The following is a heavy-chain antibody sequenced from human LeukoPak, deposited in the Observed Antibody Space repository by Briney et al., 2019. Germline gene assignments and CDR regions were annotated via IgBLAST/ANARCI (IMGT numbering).Heavy chain of an antibody. V-gene: IGHV4-39*07. CDR3: ARGAGRRRRDFDY. Sequence: SETLSLTCTVSGGSISSSSYYWGWIRQPPGKGLEWIGSIYYSGSTYYNPSLKSRVTISVDTSKNQFSLKLSSVTAADTAVYYCARGAGRRRRDFDYWGQGTLVTVSS. CDR2: IYYSGST. J-gene: IGHJ4*02. D-gene: IGHD1-26*01. CDR1: GGSISSSSYY.